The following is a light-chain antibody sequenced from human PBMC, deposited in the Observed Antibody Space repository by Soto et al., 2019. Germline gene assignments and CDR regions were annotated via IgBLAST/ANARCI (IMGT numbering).Light chain of an antibody. CDR1: QSVRSSY. CDR3: QQYGSSPET. CDR2: GAA. V-gene: IGKV3-20*01. J-gene: IGKJ1*01. Sequence: EIVLTQSPGTLSVSPGERATLSCRASQSVRSSYVAWYQQKPGQAPRLLIFGAASRATGIPDRFSGSGSGTDFTLTITRLEPEDFAVYYCQQYGSSPETFGQGTKVEIK.